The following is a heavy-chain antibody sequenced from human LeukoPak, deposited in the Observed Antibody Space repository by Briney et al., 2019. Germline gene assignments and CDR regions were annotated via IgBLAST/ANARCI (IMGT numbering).Heavy chain of an antibody. D-gene: IGHD6-19*01. V-gene: IGHV3-21*01. J-gene: IGHJ4*02. CDR3: AKEGAVAATGYFDY. Sequence: GGSLRLSCAASGFTFSSYSMNWVRQAPGKGLEWVSSISSSSSYIYYADSVKGRFTISRDNAKNSLYLQMNSLRAEDTAVYYCAKEGAVAATGYFDYWGQGTLVTVSS. CDR2: ISSSSSYI. CDR1: GFTFSSYS.